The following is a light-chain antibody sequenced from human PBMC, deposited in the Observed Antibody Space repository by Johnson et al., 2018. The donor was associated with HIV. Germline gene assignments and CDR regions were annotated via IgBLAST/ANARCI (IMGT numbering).Light chain of an antibody. CDR1: SSTIGNNY. V-gene: IGLV1-51*02. CDR2: KDD. CDR3: GTWDSSLSAVYV. Sequence: QSVLTQPPSVSAAPGQKVTISCSGSSSTIGNNYVSWYQLLPGTAPRLLIYKDDKRPSGIPDRFSGSKSGTSATLGITGLQTGDEADYYCGTWDSSLSAVYVFGTGTKVTVL. J-gene: IGLJ1*01.